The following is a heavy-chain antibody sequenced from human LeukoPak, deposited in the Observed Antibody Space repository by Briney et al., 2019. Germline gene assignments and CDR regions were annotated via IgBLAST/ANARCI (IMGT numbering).Heavy chain of an antibody. V-gene: IGHV4-30-4*08. D-gene: IGHD4-17*01. CDR2: IYYSGST. J-gene: IGHJ4*02. CDR1: GGSISSGDYY. CDR3: ARDLPHDYGDSGVDY. Sequence: SQTLSLTCTVSGGSISSGDYYWSWIRQPPGKGLEWIGYIYYSGSTYYNPSLKSRVTISIDTSKNQFSLKLSSVTAADTAVYYCARDLPHDYGDSGVDYWGQGTLVTVSS.